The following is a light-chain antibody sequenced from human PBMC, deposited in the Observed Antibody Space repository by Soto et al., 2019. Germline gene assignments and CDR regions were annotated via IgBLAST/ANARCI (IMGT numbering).Light chain of an antibody. CDR2: SNN. CDR1: SSNFGSNP. V-gene: IGLV1-44*01. J-gene: IGLJ2*01. Sequence: QSVLTQAPSASGTPGQRVTISCSGSSSNFGSNPVDWYQLLPGTAPKVLIYSNNQRPSGVPDRFSGSKSGTSASLAISGLQPEDEADYYCAAWDGSLNGVLFGGGTKVTVL. CDR3: AAWDGSLNGVL.